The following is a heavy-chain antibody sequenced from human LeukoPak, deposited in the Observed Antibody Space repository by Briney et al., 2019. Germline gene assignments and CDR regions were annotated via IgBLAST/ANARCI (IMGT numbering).Heavy chain of an antibody. J-gene: IGHJ3*02. CDR1: GGSISSSSYY. V-gene: IGHV4-39*07. D-gene: IGHD2/OR15-2a*01. CDR2: IYYSGSA. Sequence: SETLSLTCTVSGGSISSSSYYWGWIRQPPGKGLQWIGSIYYSGSAYYNPSLKSRVTISVDTSKNQFSLRLSSVTAADTAVYYCARDFSAAFDIWGQGTMVTVSS. CDR3: ARDFSAAFDI.